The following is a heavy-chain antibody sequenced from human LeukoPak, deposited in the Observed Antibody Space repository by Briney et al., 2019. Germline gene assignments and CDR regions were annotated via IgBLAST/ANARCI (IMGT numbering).Heavy chain of an antibody. Sequence: SETLSLTCNVSGGSISSYYWSWIRQPPGKGLEWIGYIYYSGNTNYNPSLKSRVTISADTSQNQFSLKLSSVTAADTAMYYCARQRDNALSYFDYWGQGTLVTVSS. CDR1: GGSISSYY. CDR3: ARQRDNALSYFDY. V-gene: IGHV4-59*08. J-gene: IGHJ4*02. D-gene: IGHD1-14*01. CDR2: IYYSGNT.